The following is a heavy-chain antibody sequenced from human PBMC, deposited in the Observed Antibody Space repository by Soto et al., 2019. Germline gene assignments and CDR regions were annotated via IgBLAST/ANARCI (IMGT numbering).Heavy chain of an antibody. CDR1: GGSISSYY. V-gene: IGHV4-59*01. CDR2: IYYSGST. Sequence: SETLSLTCTVSGGSISSYYWSWIRQPPGKGLEWIGYIYYSGSTNYNPPLTSRVTISVDTSKNQFSLKLSSVTAADTAVYYCARDRVATIFGVVIVGEFDPWGQGTLVTVSS. CDR3: ARDRVATIFGVVIVGEFDP. J-gene: IGHJ5*02. D-gene: IGHD3-3*01.